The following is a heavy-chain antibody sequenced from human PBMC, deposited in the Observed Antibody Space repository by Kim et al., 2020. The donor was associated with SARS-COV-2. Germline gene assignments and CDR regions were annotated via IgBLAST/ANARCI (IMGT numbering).Heavy chain of an antibody. Sequence: GGSLRLSCEVSGFTFGDFGMSWVRQVPGKGLEWVSGINWNPGTTDYADSVKGRFTISRDTAKKSLYLQMDSLTVDDTAFYYCAATSLSMFFASLSYYFDFWGRGTLVIVSS. CDR2: INWNPGTT. CDR1: GFTFGDFG. V-gene: IGHV3-20*04. D-gene: IGHD1-26*01. CDR3: AATSLSMFFASLSYYFDF. J-gene: IGHJ2*01.